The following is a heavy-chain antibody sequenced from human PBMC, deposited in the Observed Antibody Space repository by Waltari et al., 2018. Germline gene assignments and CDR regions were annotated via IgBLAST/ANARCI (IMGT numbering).Heavy chain of an antibody. CDR3: ARDIGEGRDGYNHYFDY. V-gene: IGHV1-69*14. CDR1: GGTFSSYA. D-gene: IGHD5-12*01. CDR2: ILPIFGTA. Sequence: QVQLVQSGAEVKKPGPSVKVSCKASGGTFSSYAISWVRPAPGQGLEWMGGILPIFGTANDAQKFQGRVTITADKSTSTAYMELSSLRSEDTAVYYWARDIGEGRDGYNHYFDYWGQGTLVTVSS. J-gene: IGHJ4*02.